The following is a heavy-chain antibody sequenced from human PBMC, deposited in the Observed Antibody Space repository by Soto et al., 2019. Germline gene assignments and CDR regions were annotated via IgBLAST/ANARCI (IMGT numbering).Heavy chain of an antibody. Sequence: QVQLVESGGGVVQPGRSLRVSCVASGFTFSSDVMHWVRKAPGKGLEWVALIWHDGSDISYGDSVRGRFTISRGNSKNTLYLQMYSMRADDTAAYYCAINLADTTTDSAVDVWGHGTTVTVSS. CDR2: IWHDGSDI. J-gene: IGHJ6*02. V-gene: IGHV3-33*01. CDR1: GFTFSSDV. CDR3: AINLADTTTDSAVDV. D-gene: IGHD2-15*01.